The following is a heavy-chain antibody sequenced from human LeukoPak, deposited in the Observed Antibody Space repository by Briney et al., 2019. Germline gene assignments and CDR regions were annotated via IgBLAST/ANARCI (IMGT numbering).Heavy chain of an antibody. CDR2: IKQDGSEK. J-gene: IGHJ6*03. CDR1: GFTFFSYW. V-gene: IGHV3-7*03. Sequence: GGSLRLSCAASGFTFFSYWMRWVRQAPGKGLEWVANIKQDGSEKYYVDSVKGRFTISRDNAKNSLYLQMNSLRAEDMALYYCAKGGGGTNYYYMDVWGKGTTVTVSS. CDR3: AKGGGGTNYYYMDV. D-gene: IGHD1-1*01.